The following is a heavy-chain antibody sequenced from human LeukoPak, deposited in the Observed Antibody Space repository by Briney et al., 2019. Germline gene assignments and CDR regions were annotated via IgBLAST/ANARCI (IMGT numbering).Heavy chain of an antibody. J-gene: IGHJ2*01. CDR2: IYSSGST. CDR1: GGSINTYY. V-gene: IGHV4-59*01. CDR3: ARVFYYGSGTFDL. Sequence: SETLSLTCKVSGGSINTYYWSWIRQPPGKGLEWIGYIYSSGSTTYNPSLRSRVTISVDTSKNQFSLKLSSVTAADTAVYYCARVFYYGSGTFDLWGRGTLVTVSS. D-gene: IGHD3-10*01.